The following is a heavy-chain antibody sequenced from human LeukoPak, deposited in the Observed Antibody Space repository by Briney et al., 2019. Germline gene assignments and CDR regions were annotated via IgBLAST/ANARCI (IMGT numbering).Heavy chain of an antibody. CDR3: AREGIWFGERLYYFDY. CDR1: GFTFSSYA. V-gene: IGHV3-30*04. J-gene: IGHJ4*02. CDR2: ISYDGSNK. D-gene: IGHD3-10*01. Sequence: GGSLRLSCAASGFTFSSYAMHWVRQAPGKGLEWVAVISYDGSNKYYADSVKGRFTISRDNSKNTLYLQMNSLRAEDTAVYYCAREGIWFGERLYYFDYWGQGTLVTVSS.